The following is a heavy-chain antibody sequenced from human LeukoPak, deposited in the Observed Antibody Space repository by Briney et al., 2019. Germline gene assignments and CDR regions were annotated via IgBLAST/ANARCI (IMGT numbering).Heavy chain of an antibody. CDR1: GNTSTAYY. CDR2: IITKSGGT. V-gene: IGHV1-2*02. CDR3: ARGRSVIAGTSVSSFDY. D-gene: IGHD2-21*01. J-gene: IGHJ4*02. Sequence: ASVKVSCTASGNTSTAYYAQWVRQTPGQGLERMGWIITKSGGTKYAQKIQGRVSMARDTSISTAYMELNRLRSGDTAVYYCARGRSVIAGTSVSSFDYCGQGALVTVSS.